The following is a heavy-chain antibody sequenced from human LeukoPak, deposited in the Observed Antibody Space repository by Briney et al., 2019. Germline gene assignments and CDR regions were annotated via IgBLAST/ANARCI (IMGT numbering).Heavy chain of an antibody. J-gene: IGHJ4*02. V-gene: IGHV3-21*01. Sequence: GSLRLSCAASGFTFSSYSMKWVRQAPGKGPEWVSSISSSSSYIYYADSVKGRFTISRDNAKNSLYLQMNSLRAEDTAVYYCAREAAAQDFDYWGQGTLVTVSS. CDR2: ISSSSSYI. CDR3: AREAAAQDFDY. CDR1: GFTFSSYS. D-gene: IGHD6-13*01.